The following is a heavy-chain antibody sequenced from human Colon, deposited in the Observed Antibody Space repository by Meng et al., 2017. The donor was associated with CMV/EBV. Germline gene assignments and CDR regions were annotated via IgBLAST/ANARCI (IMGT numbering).Heavy chain of an antibody. Sequence: GESLKISCAASGFTLSDYYLNWVRQAPGKGLEWVSAIMWNGGTTAYAESVRGRFTISRDNAKNSLYLQMNSLRAEDTALYYCARRSNFGPTNNYAMDVWGQGTTVTVSS. CDR2: IMWNGGTT. D-gene: IGHD3-3*02. CDR3: ARRSNFGPTNNYAMDV. J-gene: IGHJ6*02. V-gene: IGHV3-20*04. CDR1: GFTLSDYY.